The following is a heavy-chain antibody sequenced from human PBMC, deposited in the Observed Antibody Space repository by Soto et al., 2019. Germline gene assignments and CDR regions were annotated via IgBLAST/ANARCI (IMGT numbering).Heavy chain of an antibody. CDR2: INPNSGVT. V-gene: IGHV1-2*04. J-gene: IGHJ4*02. Sequence: QVQLVQSGAEVKKPGASMKVSCKASGYTFTGHYIHWVRQAPGQGLEWMGWINPNSGVTNYAQKLRGWVTLTRDTSISTAYMELSRRRSDDTALYYCARAVVTTTPNFDYWGQGTLVTVSS. CDR1: GYTFTGHY. CDR3: ARAVVTTTPNFDY. D-gene: IGHD5-12*01.